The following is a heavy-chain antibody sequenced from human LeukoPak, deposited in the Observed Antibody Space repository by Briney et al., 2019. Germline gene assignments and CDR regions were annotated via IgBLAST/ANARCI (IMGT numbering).Heavy chain of an antibody. V-gene: IGHV3-21*01. CDR3: AREAFIVGGSFDY. J-gene: IGHJ4*02. CDR1: GFTFSSYS. CDR2: ISSSSSYI. Sequence: PGGSLRLSCAASGFTFSSYSMNWVHQAPGKGLEWVSSISSSSSYIYYADSVKGRFTISRDNAKNSLYLQMNSLRAEDTAVYYCAREAFIVGGSFDYWGQGTLVTVSS. D-gene: IGHD1-26*01.